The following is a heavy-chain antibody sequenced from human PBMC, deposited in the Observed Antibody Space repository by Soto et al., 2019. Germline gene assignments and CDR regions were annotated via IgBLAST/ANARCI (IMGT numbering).Heavy chain of an antibody. V-gene: IGHV3-7*01. CDR2: IKQDGSEK. CDR3: AKDYSSTSYGINY. D-gene: IGHD6-19*01. CDR1: GFTFSSYW. Sequence: EVQLVESGGGLVQPGGSLRLSCAASGFTFSSYWMSWVRQAPGKGLEWVANIKQDGSEKYYVDSVKGRFTISRDNAKNSLYLQMNSLRAEDTAVYYCAKDYSSTSYGINYWGQGTLVSVSS. J-gene: IGHJ4*02.